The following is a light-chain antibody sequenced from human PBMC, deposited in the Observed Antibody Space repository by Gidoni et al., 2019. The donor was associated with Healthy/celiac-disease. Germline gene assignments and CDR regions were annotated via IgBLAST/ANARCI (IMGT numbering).Light chain of an antibody. CDR3: QQYGSSPPVT. CDR2: GAS. V-gene: IGKV3-20*01. J-gene: IGKJ1*01. Sequence: EIVLTQSPGTLSLSPGERATLSCRASQSVSSSYLAWYQQKPGQAPRLLIYGASSRATGIPDRFSGSGSGTDFTLTISRLEPEDFAVYYCQQYGSSPPVTFXXXTKVEIK. CDR1: QSVSSSY.